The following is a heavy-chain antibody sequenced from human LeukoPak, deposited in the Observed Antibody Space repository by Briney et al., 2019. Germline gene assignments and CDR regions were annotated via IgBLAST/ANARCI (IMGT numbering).Heavy chain of an antibody. CDR3: ANWWELPGSDY. Sequence: GGSLRLSCAASGFAFSSYEMNWVRQAPGKGLEWVSGISGSGGRTYYADSVKGRFTISRDNSKNTLYLQMNCLRAEDTAVYYCANWWELPGSDYWGQGTLVSVSS. CDR1: GFAFSSYE. V-gene: IGHV3-23*01. D-gene: IGHD1-26*01. CDR2: ISGSGGRT. J-gene: IGHJ4*02.